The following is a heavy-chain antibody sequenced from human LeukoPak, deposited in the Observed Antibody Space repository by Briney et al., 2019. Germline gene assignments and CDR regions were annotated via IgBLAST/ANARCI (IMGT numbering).Heavy chain of an antibody. V-gene: IGHV4-31*03. Sequence: PSQTLSLTCTVSGGSISSGGYYWSWIRQHPGKGLEWIGYIYYSGSTYYNPSLKSRVTISVDTSKNQFSLKLSSMTAADTAVYYCARRYNWNDRNYFDYWGQGTLVTVSA. J-gene: IGHJ4*02. CDR2: IYYSGST. CDR3: ARRYNWNDRNYFDY. CDR1: GGSISSGGYY. D-gene: IGHD1-20*01.